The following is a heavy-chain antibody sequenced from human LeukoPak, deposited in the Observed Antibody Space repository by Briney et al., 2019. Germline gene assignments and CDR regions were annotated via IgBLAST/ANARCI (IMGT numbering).Heavy chain of an antibody. Sequence: GGSLRLSCAASGFTFTNAWMDWVRQAPGKGLEWVGRIKSRPDGGTTDFAAPVKGRFTISRDDSKDTLYLHMNSLKTEDTAVYYCITVYDSVANWGRGTLVTVSS. CDR2: IKSRPDGGTT. CDR1: GFTFTNAW. J-gene: IGHJ4*02. D-gene: IGHD5-12*01. CDR3: ITVYDSVAN. V-gene: IGHV3-15*01.